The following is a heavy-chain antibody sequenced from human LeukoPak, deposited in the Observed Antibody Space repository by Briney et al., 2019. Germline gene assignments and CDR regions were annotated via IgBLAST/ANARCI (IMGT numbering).Heavy chain of an antibody. D-gene: IGHD3-10*01. CDR3: ARVHWSGGGYFDY. CDR2: ISYDGTNK. J-gene: IGHJ4*02. CDR1: GFTFSSYA. V-gene: IGHV3-30*04. Sequence: GRSLRLSCAASGFTFSSYAMHWVRQAPGKGLEWVAVISYDGTNKYYADSVKGRFTISRDNSKSTLYLQMNSLRAEDTAVYYCARVHWSGGGYFDYWGQGTLVTVSS.